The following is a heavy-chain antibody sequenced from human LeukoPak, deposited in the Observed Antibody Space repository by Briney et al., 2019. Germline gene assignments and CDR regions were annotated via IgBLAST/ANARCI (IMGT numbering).Heavy chain of an antibody. D-gene: IGHD5-24*01. CDR3: ARGGSRDGYNRPLDY. CDR2: IYYSGNT. V-gene: IGHV4-59*01. J-gene: IGHJ4*02. CDR1: GVSISSYY. Sequence: SQTLSLTCTVSGVSISSYYWSWIRQPPGKGLEWIGYIYYSGNTNYSPSLKSRVTTSVDTSKNQFSLKLSSVTAADTAVYYCARGGSRDGYNRPLDYWGQGTLVTVSS.